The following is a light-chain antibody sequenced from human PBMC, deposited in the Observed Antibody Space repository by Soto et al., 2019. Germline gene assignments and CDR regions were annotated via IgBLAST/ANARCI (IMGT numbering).Light chain of an antibody. Sequence: QSALTQPASVSGSPGQSITISCTGTSSDVGGYNYVSWYQQHPGKAPKLMIYDVSNRPSGIPDRFSGSKSANTASLTISGLQAEDEADYYCSSYTTSNTYVFGTGTKVTVL. V-gene: IGLV2-14*01. CDR1: SSDVGGYNY. CDR3: SSYTTSNTYV. CDR2: DVS. J-gene: IGLJ1*01.